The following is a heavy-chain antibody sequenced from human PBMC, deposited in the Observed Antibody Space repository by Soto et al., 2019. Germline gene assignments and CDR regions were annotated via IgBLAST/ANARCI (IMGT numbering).Heavy chain of an antibody. V-gene: IGHV4-59*08. CDR2: IYYSGST. D-gene: IGHD3-9*01. J-gene: IGHJ5*02. CDR3: ARHQGYFDWLLPSTPPWFDP. CDR1: GGSISSYY. Sequence: SETLSLTCTVSGGSISSYYWSWIRQPPGKGLEWIGYIYYSGSTNYNPSLKSRVTISVDTSKNQFSLKLSSVTAADTAVYYCARHQGYFDWLLPSTPPWFDPWGQGTLVTVSS.